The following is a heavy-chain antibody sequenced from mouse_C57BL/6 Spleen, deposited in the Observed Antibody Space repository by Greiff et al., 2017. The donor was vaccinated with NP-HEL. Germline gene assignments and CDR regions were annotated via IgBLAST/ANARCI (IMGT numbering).Heavy chain of an antibody. CDR1: GYTFTSYW. CDR3: AIMNWVEDY. V-gene: IGHV1-69*01. J-gene: IGHJ2*01. D-gene: IGHD4-1*01. CDR2: IDPSDSYT. Sequence: QVQLQQPGAELVMPGASVKLSCKASGYTFTSYWMHWVKQRPGQGLEWIGEIDPSDSYTNYNQKFKGKSTLTVDKSSSTAYMQLSSLTSEDSAVYYWAIMNWVEDYWGQGTTLTVSS.